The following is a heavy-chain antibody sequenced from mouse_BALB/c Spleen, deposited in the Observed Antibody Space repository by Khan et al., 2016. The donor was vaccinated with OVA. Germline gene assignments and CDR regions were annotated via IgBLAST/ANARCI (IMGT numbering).Heavy chain of an antibody. D-gene: IGHD1-3*01. CDR2: IWAGRST. V-gene: IGHV2-9*02. J-gene: IGHJ2*01. CDR3: ARLEDI. Sequence: QVQLKESGPGLVAPSQCLSITCTVSGFSFTSYCVHWVSQPPGKGLEWLGVIWAGRSTTYNSALMSRLSISTDNSKSQVFFKMNSLQTDDTAMDYCARLEDIWGQGTTLTVSS. CDR1: GFSFTSYC.